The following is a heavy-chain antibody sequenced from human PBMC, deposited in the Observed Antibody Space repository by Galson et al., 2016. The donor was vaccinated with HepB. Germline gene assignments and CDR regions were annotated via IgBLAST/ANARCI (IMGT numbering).Heavy chain of an antibody. CDR1: GFSLGNSGEG. D-gene: IGHD4/OR15-4a*01. V-gene: IGHV2-5*02. CDR2: IFWDGDK. J-gene: IGHJ5*02. Sequence: PALVKPTQTLTLTCTFSGFSLGNSGEGVGWIRQPPGNAPEWLALIFWDGDKRYSPSLKNRLTITKDTSRNQVVLTMTNMDPVDTGTYYCAHRRMIHSDNGGYHHWFDPWGQGILVAVSS. CDR3: AHRRMIHSDNGGYHHWFDP.